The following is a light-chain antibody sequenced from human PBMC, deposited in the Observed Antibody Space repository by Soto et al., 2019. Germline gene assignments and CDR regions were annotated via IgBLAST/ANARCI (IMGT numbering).Light chain of an antibody. V-gene: IGKV3-11*01. CDR3: QQRSNWPPF. Sequence: EIVLTQSPATLSLSPGERATLSCRASQSVSSYLAWYQQKPGQAPRLLIYDASNRATGIPARFSGSGSGKDFTLTISSLEPEDFAVYYCQQRSNWPPFFGQGTRLEI. J-gene: IGKJ5*01. CDR1: QSVSSY. CDR2: DAS.